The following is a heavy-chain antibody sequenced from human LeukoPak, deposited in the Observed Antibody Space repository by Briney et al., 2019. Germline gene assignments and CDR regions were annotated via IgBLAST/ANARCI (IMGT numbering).Heavy chain of an antibody. J-gene: IGHJ4*02. Sequence: GASVKVSCKASGYTFTGYYMHWVRQAPGQGLEWMGWINPNSGGTNYAQKFQGRVTMTRDTSISTAYMELSRLRSDDTAVYYCARDPPRGPKGRQSSGCPDFDYWGQGTLVTVSS. D-gene: IGHD6-19*01. CDR3: ARDPPRGPKGRQSSGCPDFDY. CDR1: GYTFTGYY. V-gene: IGHV1-2*02. CDR2: INPNSGGT.